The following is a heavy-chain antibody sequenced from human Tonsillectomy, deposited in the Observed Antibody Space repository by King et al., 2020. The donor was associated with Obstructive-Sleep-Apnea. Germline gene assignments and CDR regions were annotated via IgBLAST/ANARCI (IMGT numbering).Heavy chain of an antibody. V-gene: IGHV3-7*01. CDR3: AREGEGSWSYSLWLEE. Sequence: VQLVESGGGLVRPGESLRLSCAASGFMFSAWWMSWVRQAPGKGLEWVANIRQDGREIHYADSVKVRFTISRNNPKNSLSLQMSSLRAEDTAIYYCAREGEGSWSYSLWLEEWGQGTLVTVSS. J-gene: IGHJ4*02. CDR1: GFMFSAWW. CDR2: IRQDGREI. D-gene: IGHD3-10*01.